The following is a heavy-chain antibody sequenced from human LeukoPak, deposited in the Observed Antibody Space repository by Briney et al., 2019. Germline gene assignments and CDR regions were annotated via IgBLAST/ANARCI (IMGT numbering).Heavy chain of an antibody. V-gene: IGHV3-33*01. D-gene: IGHD5-12*01. CDR3: ARDGSGYEIDY. J-gene: IGHJ4*02. CDR2: IWYDGTNK. CDR1: GFTFSSFG. Sequence: GGSLRLSCAASGFTFSSFGMHWVRQAPGKGLEWVAVIWYDGTNKYYADAVRGRFTISRDNSKNTLYLQMNSLRAEDTAVYYFARDGSGYEIDYWGQGTLVTVSS.